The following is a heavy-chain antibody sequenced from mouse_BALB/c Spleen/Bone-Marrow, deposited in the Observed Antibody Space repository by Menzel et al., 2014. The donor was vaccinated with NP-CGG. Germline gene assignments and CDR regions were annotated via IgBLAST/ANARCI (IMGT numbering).Heavy chain of an antibody. CDR1: GYSITSGYS. J-gene: IGHJ1*01. D-gene: IGHD2-1*01. Sequence: EVKLQESGPDLVKPSQSLSLTCTVTGYSITSGYSWHWIRQFPGNKLEWMGYTHHSGSTNYNPSLRSRISITRDTSKNQFFLHLNSVTTEDTATYYCTSYGNYWYFDVWGAGTTVTVSS. V-gene: IGHV3-1*02. CDR3: TSYGNYWYFDV. CDR2: THHSGST.